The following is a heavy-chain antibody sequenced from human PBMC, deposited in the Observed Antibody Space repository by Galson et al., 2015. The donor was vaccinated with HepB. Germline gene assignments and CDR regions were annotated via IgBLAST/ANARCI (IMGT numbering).Heavy chain of an antibody. CDR2: IWHDGSNQ. CDR1: GFIFSRHG. J-gene: IGHJ4*02. CDR3: VRESLMAMVTFDL. V-gene: IGHV3-33*01. Sequence: SLRLSCAASGFIFSRHGIHWVRQAPGKGLECVAMIWHDGSNQLCADSVKGRFTISRDNSKNTLYLQMNSLRAEDTAVYYCVRESLMAMVTFDLWGRGTLVTVSS. D-gene: IGHD5-18*01.